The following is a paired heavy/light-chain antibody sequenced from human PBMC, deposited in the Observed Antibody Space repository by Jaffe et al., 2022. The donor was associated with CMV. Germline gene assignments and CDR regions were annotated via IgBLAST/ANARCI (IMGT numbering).Heavy chain of an antibody. CDR2: IYYSGST. CDR1: GGSISSSSYY. Sequence: QLQLQESGPGLVKPSETLSLTCTVSGGSISSSSYYWGWIRQPPGKGLEWIGSIYYSGSTYYNPSLKSRVTISVDTSKNQFSLKLSSVTAADTAVYYCARQLAHYDYVWGSYRFDAFDIWGQGTMVTVSS. D-gene: IGHD3-16*02. CDR3: ARQLAHYDYVWGSYRFDAFDI. V-gene: IGHV4-39*01. J-gene: IGHJ3*02.
Light chain of an antibody. CDR3: QQYNNWPPEYT. J-gene: IGKJ2*01. CDR1: QSVSSN. CDR2: GAS. V-gene: IGKV3-15*01. Sequence: EIVMTQSPATLSVSPGERATLSCRASQSVSSNLAWYQQKPGQAPRLLIYGASTRATGIPARFSGSGSGTEFTLTISSLQSEDFAVYYCQQYNNWPPEYTFGQGTKLEIK.